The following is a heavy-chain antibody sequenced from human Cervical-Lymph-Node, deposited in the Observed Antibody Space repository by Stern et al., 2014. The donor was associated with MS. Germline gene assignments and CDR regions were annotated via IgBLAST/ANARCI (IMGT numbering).Heavy chain of an antibody. CDR2: IYHSGST. J-gene: IGHJ5*02. V-gene: IGHV4-38-2*02. CDR1: YYSISSGYY. CDR3: AREEQQLVHGNWFDP. D-gene: IGHD6-13*01. Sequence: VQLQESGPGLVKPSETLSLTCTVSYYSISSGYYWGWIRQPPGKGLEWIGTIYHSGSTYYNPSLKSRVTISLDTSKNQFSRKLSSVTAADTAVYYCAREEQQLVHGNWFDPWGQGTLVTVSS.